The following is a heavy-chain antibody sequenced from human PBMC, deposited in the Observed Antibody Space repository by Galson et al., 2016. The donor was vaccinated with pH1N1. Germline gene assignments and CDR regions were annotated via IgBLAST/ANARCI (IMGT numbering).Heavy chain of an antibody. J-gene: IGHJ4*02. CDR1: GFTFSNYA. V-gene: IGHV3-23*01. CDR3: AKRDTVGYYYFDY. D-gene: IGHD2-15*01. Sequence: SLRLSCAASGFTFSNYAMSWVRQAPGKGLEWVSNIISTGAGTYYADSVKGRFTVSRDNSKSTLYLQMNSLRAEDTAVYYCAKRDTVGYYYFDYWGQGALVTVSA. CDR2: IISTGAGT.